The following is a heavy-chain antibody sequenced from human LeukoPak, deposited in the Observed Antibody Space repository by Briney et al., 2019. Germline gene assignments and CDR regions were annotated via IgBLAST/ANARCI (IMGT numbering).Heavy chain of an antibody. J-gene: IGHJ4*02. CDR1: GYTFTGYY. Sequence: ASVKVSCKASGYTFTGYYMHWVRQAPGQGLEWMGWINPNSGGTNYVQKFQGWVTMTRDTSISTAYMELSRLRSDDTAVYYCARDGWGYCSSTSCYGAIYFDYWGQGTLVTVSS. CDR2: INPNSGGT. V-gene: IGHV1-2*04. D-gene: IGHD2-2*01. CDR3: ARDGWGYCSSTSCYGAIYFDY.